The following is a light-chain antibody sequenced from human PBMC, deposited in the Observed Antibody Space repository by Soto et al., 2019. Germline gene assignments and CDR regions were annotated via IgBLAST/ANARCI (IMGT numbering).Light chain of an antibody. J-gene: IGKJ1*01. CDR3: LQNNSYPQT. Sequence: DIQMTQSPSSLSASVGDRVTITCRASQGIRDALGWYQKKPGKAPKRLIYAASSLQSGVPSRFSGSGSGTEFPLTISSLQPEDFATYYCLQNNSYPQTFGQGTKVEIK. CDR1: QGIRDA. CDR2: AAS. V-gene: IGKV1-17*01.